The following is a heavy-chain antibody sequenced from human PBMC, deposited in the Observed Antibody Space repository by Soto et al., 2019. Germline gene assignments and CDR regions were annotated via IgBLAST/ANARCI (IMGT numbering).Heavy chain of an antibody. CDR1: GVSFSGYQ. CDR3: ARGLTPSVEVTANQPFDH. V-gene: IGHV4-34*01. CDR2: INNNGGA. Sequence: SETLSLTCAVYGVSFSGYQWTWIRQSPGKGLEWIGEINNNGGANHNPSLKSRVTISADTSKNQLSLKLSSVTAADTAVYYCARGLTPSVEVTANQPFDHWGQGILVTVSS. J-gene: IGHJ4*02. D-gene: IGHD2-21*02.